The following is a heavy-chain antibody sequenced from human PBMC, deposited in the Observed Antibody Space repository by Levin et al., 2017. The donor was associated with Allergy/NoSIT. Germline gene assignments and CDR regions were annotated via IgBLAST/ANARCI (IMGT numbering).Heavy chain of an antibody. CDR2: INPNSGGT. V-gene: IGHV1-2*02. CDR1: GYTFTDYY. D-gene: IGHD3-16*01. Sequence: ASVKVSCKASGYTFTDYYMHWVRQAPGQGLEWMGWINPNSGGTNYGQKFQDRVTMTRDTYLNRVYMELTRLRSDDTAVYYLSRVGRVGPANRRWGTVDPWGQGTLVAGTS. J-gene: IGHJ5*02. CDR3: SRVGRVGPANRRWGTVDP.